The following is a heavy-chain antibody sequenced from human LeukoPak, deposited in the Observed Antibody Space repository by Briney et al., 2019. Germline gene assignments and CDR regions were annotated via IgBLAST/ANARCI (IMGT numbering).Heavy chain of an antibody. CDR2: IYYSGST. D-gene: IGHD6-13*01. CDR3: ARDSSIAAAGTKSAFDY. CDR1: GGSISSSSYY. V-gene: IGHV4-39*07. J-gene: IGHJ4*02. Sequence: PSETLSLTCTVSGGSISSSSYYWGWIRQPPGKGLEWIGSIYYSGSTNYNPSLKSRVTISVDTSKNQFSLKLSSVTAADTAVYYCARDSSIAAAGTKSAFDYWGQGTLVTVSS.